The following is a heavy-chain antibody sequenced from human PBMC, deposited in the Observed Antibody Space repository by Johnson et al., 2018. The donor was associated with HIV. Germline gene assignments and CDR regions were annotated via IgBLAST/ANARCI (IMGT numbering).Heavy chain of an antibody. CDR1: GFTFDDYG. CDR3: ARGNLYYSTDAFDI. V-gene: IGHV3-20*04. J-gene: IGHJ3*02. CDR2: INWNGGST. D-gene: IGHD3-10*01. Sequence: VQLVESGGDLVQPGGSLRLSCAASGFTFDDYGMSWVRQAPGKGLEWVSGINWNGGSTGYADSVKGRFTISRDNSKNTLYLQMNSQRAEDTAVYYCARGNLYYSTDAFDIWGQGTMVTVSS.